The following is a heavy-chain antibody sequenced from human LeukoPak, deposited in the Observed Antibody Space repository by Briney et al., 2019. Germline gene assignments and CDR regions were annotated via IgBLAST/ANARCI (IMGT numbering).Heavy chain of an antibody. Sequence: NSSQTLSLTCTVSGGSISSGDHSWSWIRQPPGKGLEWIGYSYYSGSTYYNPSLKSRVTISVDTSKNQFSLKLSSVTAADTAVYYCARLVGASDFDYWGQGTLVTVSS. CDR1: GGSISSGDHS. CDR3: ARLVGASDFDY. D-gene: IGHD1-26*01. CDR2: SYYSGST. V-gene: IGHV4-30-4*08. J-gene: IGHJ4*02.